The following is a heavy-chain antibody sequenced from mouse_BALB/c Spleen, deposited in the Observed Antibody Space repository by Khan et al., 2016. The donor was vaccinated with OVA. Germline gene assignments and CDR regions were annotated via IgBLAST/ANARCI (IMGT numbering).Heavy chain of an antibody. CDR2: IWGGGGT. D-gene: IGHD2-14*01. CDR3: ARAYYRYDGYYAMDY. Sequence: QVQLKQSGPGLVAPSQSLSITCNVSGFSLSRYNIHWVRQPPGKGLEWLGMIWGGGGTDYNSSLKSRLSISKDNSKRQVFLKMSSLQTDDTAMYYCARAYYRYDGYYAMDYWGQGTSVTVSS. V-gene: IGHV2-6-4*01. CDR1: GFSLSRYN. J-gene: IGHJ4*01.